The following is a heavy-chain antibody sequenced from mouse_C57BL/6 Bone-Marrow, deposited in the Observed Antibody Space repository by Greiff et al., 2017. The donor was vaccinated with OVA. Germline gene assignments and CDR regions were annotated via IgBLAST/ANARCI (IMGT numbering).Heavy chain of an antibody. Sequence: EVQRVESGGGLVQPGGSLKLSCAASGFTFSDYYMYWVRQTPEKRLEWVAYISNGGGSTYYPDTVKGRFTISRDNAKNTLYLQMSRLKSEDTAMYYCARKGSSAHYYAMDYWGQGTSVTVSS. V-gene: IGHV5-12*01. D-gene: IGHD3-2*02. CDR3: ARKGSSAHYYAMDY. J-gene: IGHJ4*01. CDR1: GFTFSDYY. CDR2: ISNGGGST.